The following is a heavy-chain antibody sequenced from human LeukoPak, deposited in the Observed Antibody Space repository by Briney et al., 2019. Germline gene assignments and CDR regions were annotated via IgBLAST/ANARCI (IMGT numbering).Heavy chain of an antibody. D-gene: IGHD1-1*01. V-gene: IGHV1-2*02. CDR2: INPNSGGK. CDR3: ARRLGTGTTLGY. CDR1: GYTFTGYY. J-gene: IGHJ4*02. Sequence: ASVKVSCKTSGYTFTGYYIHWVRQAPGQGLERMGWINPNSGGKNYAQNFQGTVTMTRDTSTSTAYMELSSLRSDDTAVYYCARRLGTGTTLGYWGQGTLVTVSS.